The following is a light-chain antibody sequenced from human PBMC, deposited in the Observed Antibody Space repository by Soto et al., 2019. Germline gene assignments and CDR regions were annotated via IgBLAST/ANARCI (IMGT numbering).Light chain of an antibody. V-gene: IGLV6-57*04. CDR1: SGSIASNY. CDR3: QSYDSSNSVV. Sequence: FMLTQPHSVSESPGKTVTISCTRSSGSIASNYVQWYRQRPGSAPTTVIYEDNQRPSGVPDRFSGSIDSSSNSASLTISGLKTEDEADYYCQSYDSSNSVVFGGGTKLTVL. CDR2: EDN. J-gene: IGLJ2*01.